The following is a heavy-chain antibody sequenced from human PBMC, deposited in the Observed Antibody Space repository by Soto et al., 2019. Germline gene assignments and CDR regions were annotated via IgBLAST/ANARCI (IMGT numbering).Heavy chain of an antibody. CDR1: GESISSGGYY. Sequence: PSETLSLTCNVSGESISSGGYYWSWIRHHPGKGLEWIGYIYDGESAYYNPSLKSRVTISMDTSKNHFAMRLSSVTGADTAVYYCARASSSSSAADYWGQGTLVTVSS. CDR3: ARASSSSSAADY. V-gene: IGHV4-31*03. CDR2: IYDGESA. D-gene: IGHD6-6*01. J-gene: IGHJ4*02.